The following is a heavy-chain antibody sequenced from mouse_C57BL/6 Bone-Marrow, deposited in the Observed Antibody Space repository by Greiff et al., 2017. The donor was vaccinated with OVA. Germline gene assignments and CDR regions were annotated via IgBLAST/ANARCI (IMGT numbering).Heavy chain of an antibody. CDR2: IYPRSGNT. D-gene: IGHD2-3*01. CDR1: GYTFTRYG. V-gene: IGHV1-81*01. J-gene: IGHJ2*01. CDR3: ARDLYDGYPYYFDY. Sequence: VQLQQSGAELARPGASVKLSCKASGYTFTRYGISWVKQRTGQGLEWIGEIYPRSGNTYYNEKFKGKATLTADKSSSTAYMELRSLTSEDSAVYFCARDLYDGYPYYFDYWGQGTTLTVSS.